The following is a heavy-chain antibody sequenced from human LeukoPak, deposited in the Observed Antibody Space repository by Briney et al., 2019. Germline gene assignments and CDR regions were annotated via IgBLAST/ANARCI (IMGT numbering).Heavy chain of an antibody. V-gene: IGHV3-30*02. CDR3: VQDTGVGDY. D-gene: IGHD7-27*01. CDR2: VHYDGNEK. CDR1: GFIFSNYG. Sequence: GGSLRLSCAASGFIFSNYGMPWVRQPPGKGLGWVAFVHYDGNEKYYSESLRGRFTISRDNPKNTIYLQMNSLSAEDTAVYYCVQDTGVGDYWGQGTLVTVSS. J-gene: IGHJ4*02.